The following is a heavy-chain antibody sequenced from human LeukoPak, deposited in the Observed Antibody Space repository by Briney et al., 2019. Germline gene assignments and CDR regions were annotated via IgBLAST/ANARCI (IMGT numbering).Heavy chain of an antibody. CDR3: ARVLHKRNYDSSVYYGY. D-gene: IGHD3-22*01. CDR1: GFTFTTYW. Sequence: GGSLRLSCAASGFTFTTYWMGWVRQAPGKGLEWVSYITSSSTTIYYADSVKGRFTISRDNAKNSLYLQMNSLRAEDTAVYYCARVLHKRNYDSSVYYGYWGQGTLVTVSS. V-gene: IGHV3-48*01. CDR2: ITSSSTTI. J-gene: IGHJ4*02.